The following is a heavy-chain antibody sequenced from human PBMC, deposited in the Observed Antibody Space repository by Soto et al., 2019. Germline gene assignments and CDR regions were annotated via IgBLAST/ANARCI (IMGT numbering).Heavy chain of an antibody. V-gene: IGHV1-18*04. CDR1: GYTFTSYG. Sequence: VKVSCKASGYTFTSYGISWVRQAPGQGLEWMGWISAYNGNTNYAQKLQGRVTMTTDTSTSTAYMELRSLRSDDTAVYYCARSGSYYYYYGMDVWGQGTTVTVSS. J-gene: IGHJ6*02. D-gene: IGHD1-26*01. CDR2: ISAYNGNT. CDR3: ARSGSYYYYYGMDV.